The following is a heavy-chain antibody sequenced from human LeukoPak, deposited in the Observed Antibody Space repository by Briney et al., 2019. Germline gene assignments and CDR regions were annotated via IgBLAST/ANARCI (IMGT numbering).Heavy chain of an antibody. CDR3: AKDPVGGSFYYYYYYMDV. D-gene: IGHD1-26*01. CDR1: GFTFSSYG. CDR2: ISGSGGST. V-gene: IGHV3-23*01. J-gene: IGHJ6*03. Sequence: GGSLRLSCAASGFTFSSYGMSWVRQAPGKGLEWVSAISGSGGSTYYADSVKGRFTISRDNSKNTLYLQMNSLRAEDTAVYYCAKDPVGGSFYYYYYYMDVWGKGTTVTISS.